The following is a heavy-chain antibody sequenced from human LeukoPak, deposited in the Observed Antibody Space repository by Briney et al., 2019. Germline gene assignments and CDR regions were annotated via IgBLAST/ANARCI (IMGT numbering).Heavy chain of an antibody. J-gene: IGHJ6*04. D-gene: IGHD6-13*01. Sequence: GGSLRLSCATSGFIFSTYALGWVRQAPGKGLEWVSSIATGSDVYYADSVKGRFTISGDSAKNSLYLQMNSLRAEDAAVYYCARDKPGIAAPDVWGKGTTVTVSS. CDR1: GFIFSTYA. CDR2: IATGSDV. V-gene: IGHV3-21*01. CDR3: ARDKPGIAAPDV.